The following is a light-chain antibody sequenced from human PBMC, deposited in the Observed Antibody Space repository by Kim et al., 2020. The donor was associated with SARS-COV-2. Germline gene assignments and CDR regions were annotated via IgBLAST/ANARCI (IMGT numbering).Light chain of an antibody. Sequence: QSALTQPASVSGSPGQSITISCTGTSSDVGGYNYVSWYQQHPGKAPKLMIYDVSKRPSGVSNRFSGSKSGNTASLTISGLQAEDEADYYCSSYTSSSTGVFGGGTQLTV. CDR3: SSYTSSSTGV. CDR1: SSDVGGYNY. J-gene: IGLJ3*02. CDR2: DVS. V-gene: IGLV2-14*01.